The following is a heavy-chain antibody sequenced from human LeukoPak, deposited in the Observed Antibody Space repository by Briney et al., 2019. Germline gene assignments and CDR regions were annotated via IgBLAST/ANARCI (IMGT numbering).Heavy chain of an antibody. Sequence: SETLSPTCTVSGGSISSYYWSWIRQPAGKGLEWIGRIYTSGSTNYNPSLKSRVTMSVDTSKNQFSLKLSSVTAADTAVYYCARDPRGTFYYYGMDVWGQGTTVTVSS. CDR3: ARDPRGTFYYYGMDV. CDR1: GGSISSYY. D-gene: IGHD1-1*01. V-gene: IGHV4-4*07. CDR2: IYTSGST. J-gene: IGHJ6*02.